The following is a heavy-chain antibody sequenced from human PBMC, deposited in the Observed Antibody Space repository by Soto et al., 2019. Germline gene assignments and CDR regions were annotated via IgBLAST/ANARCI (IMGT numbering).Heavy chain of an antibody. CDR1: GYTFTSYG. V-gene: IGHV1-18*01. CDR2: ISAYNGNI. Sequence: ASVKVSCKASGYTFTSYGISWVRQAPGQGLEWMGWISAYNGNINYAQKLQGRATMTTDTSTSTAYMELRSLRSDDTAVYHCARVFPFLYYGSGSYEYYGMDVWGQGTTVTVSS. D-gene: IGHD3-10*01. CDR3: ARVFPFLYYGSGSYEYYGMDV. J-gene: IGHJ6*02.